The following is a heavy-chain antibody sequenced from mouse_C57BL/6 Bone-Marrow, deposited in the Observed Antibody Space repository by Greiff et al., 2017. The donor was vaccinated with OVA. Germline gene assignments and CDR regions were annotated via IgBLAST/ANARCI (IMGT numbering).Heavy chain of an antibody. CDR2: VDAGKGSI. CDR3: ARHGDYFGSSYGYFDV. CDR1: VDTFAECT. J-gene: IGHJ1*03. Sequence: QVQRQRAGAGLVEPAAWVQLAGGGSVDTFAECTFHGGKLRSGQGLEWIGWVDAGKGSIKYNEKFKDKATLTADKSSSTVYMDLSRLTSEDSAVYFCARHGDYFGSSYGYFDVWGTGTTVTVSS. D-gene: IGHD1-1*01. V-gene: IGHV1-62-2*01.